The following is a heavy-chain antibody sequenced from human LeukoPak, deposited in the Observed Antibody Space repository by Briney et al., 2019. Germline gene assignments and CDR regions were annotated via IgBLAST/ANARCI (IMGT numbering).Heavy chain of an antibody. Sequence: QSGGSLRLSCVASGFTFSTYWMSWVRQAPGKGLEWVANKKEDGSEEYYVDSVKGRFTVSRDNAKNSLYLQMNSLRAEDTAVYYCVRGRDTLDYWGQGTLVTVSS. V-gene: IGHV3-7*01. CDR2: KKEDGSEE. J-gene: IGHJ4*02. CDR1: GFTFSTYW. CDR3: VRGRDTLDY.